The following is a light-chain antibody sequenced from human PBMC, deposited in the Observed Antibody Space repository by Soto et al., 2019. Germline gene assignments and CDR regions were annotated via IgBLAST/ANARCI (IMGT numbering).Light chain of an antibody. CDR1: QDIRNY. J-gene: IGKJ4*01. CDR3: QQYNNLPLT. Sequence: DIQMTQSPCSLSASVGDRVTIPCQASQDIRNYLNWYQQKPGKAPKLLIYDASNLETGVPSRFSGSGSGTDFTLTISSLQPEDIATYYCQQYNNLPLTFGGGTKVDIK. V-gene: IGKV1-33*01. CDR2: DAS.